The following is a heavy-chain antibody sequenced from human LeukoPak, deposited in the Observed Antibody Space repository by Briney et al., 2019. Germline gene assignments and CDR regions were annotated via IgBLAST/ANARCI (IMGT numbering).Heavy chain of an antibody. J-gene: IGHJ4*02. D-gene: IGHD6-13*01. CDR2: ISTHGSYI. V-gene: IGHV3-21*01. CDR3: ARAGIAAAEFDF. CDR1: GFTFNDHT. Sequence: GGSLTLSCAASGFTFNDHTMNWVRQAPGKGLEWVSSISTHGSYIYYADSVKGRFTISRDNARNSLYLQMNSLRADDTSVYFCARAGIAAAEFDFWGQGTLVTVSS.